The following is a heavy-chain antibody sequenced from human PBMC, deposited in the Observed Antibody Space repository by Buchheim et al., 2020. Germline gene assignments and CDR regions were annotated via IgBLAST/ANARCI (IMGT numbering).Heavy chain of an antibody. D-gene: IGHD1-7*01. CDR1: GYTFTTYG. CDR3: ARCLTGSTGGYAMDV. Sequence: QVQLVQSGAEVKKPGASVKVSCKPSGYTFTTYGITWVRQAPGQGLEWMGWISGYDGYAKYGQKFQGRVSMTTDTSTSTAYMELRSLRSDDTALYYCARCLTGSTGGYAMDVWGQGTT. J-gene: IGHJ6*02. V-gene: IGHV1-18*01. CDR2: ISGYDGYA.